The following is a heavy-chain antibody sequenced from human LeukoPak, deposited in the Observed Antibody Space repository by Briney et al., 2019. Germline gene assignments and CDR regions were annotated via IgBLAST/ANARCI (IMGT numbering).Heavy chain of an antibody. CDR2: IYYSGST. J-gene: IGHJ6*02. V-gene: IGHV4-59*01. CDR3: ARDGGGYSSSYGMDV. D-gene: IGHD6-6*01. CDR1: GGSISSYY. Sequence: SETLSLTCTVSGGSISSYYWSWIRQPPGKGLEWIGYIYYSGSTNYNPSLKSRVTISVDTSKNQFSLKLSSVTAADTAVYYCARDGGGYSSSYGMDVWGQGTTVTVSS.